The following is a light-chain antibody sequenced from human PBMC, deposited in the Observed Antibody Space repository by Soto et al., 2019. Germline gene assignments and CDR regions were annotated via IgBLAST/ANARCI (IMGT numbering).Light chain of an antibody. Sequence: EIVLTQSPGTLSLSPGERATLSCMASQSVSNNLAWYQQKPGQAPRLLLYGASTRATGIPDRFSGSGSGTEFTLTISRLEPEDLAVYYCQQYGSSPPKTFGQGTKVDIK. CDR1: QSVSNN. CDR3: QQYGSSPPKT. CDR2: GAS. J-gene: IGKJ1*01. V-gene: IGKV3-20*01.